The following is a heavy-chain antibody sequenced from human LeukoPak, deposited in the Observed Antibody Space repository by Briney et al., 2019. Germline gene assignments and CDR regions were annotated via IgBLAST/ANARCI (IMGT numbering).Heavy chain of an antibody. D-gene: IGHD4-17*01. CDR2: IIPIFGTA. CDR3: ARVYGDHALTEYYGMDV. Sequence: SVKVSCKASGGTFSSYAISWVRQAPGQGLEWMGGIIPIFGTANYAQKFQGRVTITADESTSTAYMELSSLRSEDTAVYYCARVYGDHALTEYYGMDVWGQGTTVTVSS. CDR1: GGTFSSYA. J-gene: IGHJ6*02. V-gene: IGHV1-69*13.